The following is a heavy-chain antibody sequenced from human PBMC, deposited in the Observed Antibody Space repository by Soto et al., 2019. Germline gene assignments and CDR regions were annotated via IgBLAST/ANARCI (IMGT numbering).Heavy chain of an antibody. J-gene: IGHJ6*02. CDR3: AKDGYSGYAGMDV. CDR2: ISGSGGST. CDR1: GFTFSSYA. V-gene: IGHV3-23*01. D-gene: IGHD5-12*01. Sequence: EVQLLESGGGLVQPGESLRLSCAASGFTFSSYAMSWVRQAPGKGLEWVSAISGSGGSTYYADSMKGRFTISRDNSKNTLYLQMNSLRAEDTAVYFCAKDGYSGYAGMDVWGQGTTVTVSS.